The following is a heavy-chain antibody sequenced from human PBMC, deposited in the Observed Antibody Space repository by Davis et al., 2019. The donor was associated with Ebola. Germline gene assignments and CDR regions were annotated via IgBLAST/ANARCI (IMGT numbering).Heavy chain of an antibody. CDR3: ARGVWGSYRSHYYYYYGMDV. V-gene: IGHV4-34*01. J-gene: IGHJ6*02. CDR1: GGSFSGYY. D-gene: IGHD3-16*02. Sequence: SETLSLTCAVYGGSFSGYYWSWIRQPPGKGLEWIGEINHSGSTNYNPSLKSRVTISVDTSKNQFSLKLSSVTAADTAVYYCARGVWGSYRSHYYYYYGMDVWGQGTTVTVSS. CDR2: INHSGST.